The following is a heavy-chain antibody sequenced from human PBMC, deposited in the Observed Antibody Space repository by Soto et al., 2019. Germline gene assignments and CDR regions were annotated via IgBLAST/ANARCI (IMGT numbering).Heavy chain of an antibody. V-gene: IGHV4-59*01. Sequence: SETLSLTCTVSGGSISSYYWSWIRQPPGKGLEWIRYIHYSGNTKYNPSLKSRVTISIDTSRNQFSLKLNSVTAADTAVYYCAREYSSGWFFDYWGQGTLVTVS. D-gene: IGHD6-19*01. CDR1: GGSISSYY. J-gene: IGHJ4*02. CDR2: IHYSGNT. CDR3: AREYSSGWFFDY.